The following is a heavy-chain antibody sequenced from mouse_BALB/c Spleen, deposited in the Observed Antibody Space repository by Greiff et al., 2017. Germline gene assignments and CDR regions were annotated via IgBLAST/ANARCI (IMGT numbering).Heavy chain of an antibody. Sequence: VQLQQSGAELVKPGASVKLSCTASGFNIKDTYMHWVKQRPEQGLEWIGRIDPANGNTKYDPKFQGKATITADTSSNTAYLQLSSLTSEDTAVYYCARGLGHWYFDVWGAGTTVTVSS. V-gene: IGHV14-3*02. J-gene: IGHJ1*01. CDR2: IDPANGNT. CDR3: ARGLGHWYFDV. CDR1: GFNIKDTY. D-gene: IGHD4-1*01.